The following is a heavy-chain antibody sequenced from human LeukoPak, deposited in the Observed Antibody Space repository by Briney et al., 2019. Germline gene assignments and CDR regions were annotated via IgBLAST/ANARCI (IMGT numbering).Heavy chain of an antibody. J-gene: IGHJ4*02. D-gene: IGHD2-8*01. Sequence: GASVKVSCKASGYTFTGYYMQWVRQAPGQGPEWMGRINPNSGDTSFAPKFQGRVTLTRDTSISTAYMELSRLIHDDTAVYYCAKARVSGSASSDYWGQGTLVTVSS. CDR1: GYTFTGYY. V-gene: IGHV1-2*06. CDR2: INPNSGDT. CDR3: AKARVSGSASSDY.